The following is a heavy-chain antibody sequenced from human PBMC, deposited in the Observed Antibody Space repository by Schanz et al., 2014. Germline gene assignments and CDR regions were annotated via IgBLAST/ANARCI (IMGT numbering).Heavy chain of an antibody. CDR1: GFTFSGYS. CDR2: IYTDGST. Sequence: DVQLVDSGGGLVQPGGSLRLSCAASGFTFSGYSMNWVRQAPGKGLEWVSIIYTDGSTYYADSVRDRFTISRDNSKNMLYLQINNLRAEDTAVYYCARGTDTAMEHRPFDYWGQGTLVTVSS. D-gene: IGHD5-18*01. V-gene: IGHV3-66*01. J-gene: IGHJ4*02. CDR3: ARGTDTAMEHRPFDY.